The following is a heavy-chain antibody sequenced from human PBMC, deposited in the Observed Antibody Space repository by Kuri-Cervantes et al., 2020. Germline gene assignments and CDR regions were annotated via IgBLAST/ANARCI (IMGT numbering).Heavy chain of an antibody. CDR1: GYTFTSYY. CDR3: ARSGQLQELYYYYMDV. D-gene: IGHD5-24*01. V-gene: IGHV1-46*01. CDR2: INPSGGST. J-gene: IGHJ6*03. Sequence: ASVKVSCKASGYTFTSYYMHWVRQAPGQGLEWMGIINPSGGSTSYAQKFQGRVTMTRDTSTSTVYMELRSLRSDDTAVYYCARSGQLQELYYYYMDVWGKGTTVTVSS.